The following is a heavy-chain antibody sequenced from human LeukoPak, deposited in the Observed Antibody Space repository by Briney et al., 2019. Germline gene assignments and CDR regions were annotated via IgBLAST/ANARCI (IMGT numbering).Heavy chain of an antibody. J-gene: IGHJ4*02. CDR3: ARLNYYDSSGYYPKGYFDY. D-gene: IGHD3-22*01. CDR2: ISAYNGNT. V-gene: IGHV1-18*01. CDR1: GYTFTSYG. Sequence: ASVKVSCKASGYTFTSYGISWVRQAPGQGLEWMGWISAYNGNTNYAQKLQGRVTMTTDTSTSTAYMELRSLRSDDTAVYYCARLNYYDSSGYYPKGYFDYWGQGTLVTVSS.